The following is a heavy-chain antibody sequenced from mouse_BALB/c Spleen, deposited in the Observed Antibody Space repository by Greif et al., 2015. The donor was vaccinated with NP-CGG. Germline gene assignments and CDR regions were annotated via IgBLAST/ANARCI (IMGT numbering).Heavy chain of an antibody. CDR1: GFTFRSFG. Sequence: EVHLVESGGGLVQPGGSRKLSCAASGFTFRSFGMHWVRQAPEKGLEWVAYISSGSSTIYYADTVKGRFTISRDNPKNTLFLQMTSLRSEDTAMYYCARSERYYYAMDYWGQGTSVTVSS. V-gene: IGHV5-17*02. CDR3: ARSERYYYAMDY. CDR2: ISSGSSTI. J-gene: IGHJ4*01.